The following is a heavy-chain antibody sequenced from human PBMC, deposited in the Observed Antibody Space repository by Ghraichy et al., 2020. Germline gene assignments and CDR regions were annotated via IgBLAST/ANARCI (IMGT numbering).Heavy chain of an antibody. CDR1: GFTFSDYY. Sequence: LSLTCAASGFTFSDYYMSWIRQAPGKGLEWVSYISSSGSTTYYADSVKGRFTISRDNAKNSLYLQMNSLRAEDTAVYYCARGKRAGTTFSWFDPWGQGTLVTVSS. V-gene: IGHV3-11*01. CDR3: ARGKRAGTTFSWFDP. J-gene: IGHJ5*02. CDR2: ISSSGSTT. D-gene: IGHD1-7*01.